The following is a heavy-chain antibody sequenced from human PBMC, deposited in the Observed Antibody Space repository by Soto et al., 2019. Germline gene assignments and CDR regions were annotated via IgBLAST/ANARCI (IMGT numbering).Heavy chain of an antibody. Sequence: PGGSLRLSCAASGFTFSSYGMHWVRQAPGKGLEWVAVISYDGSNKYYADSVKGRFTISRDNSKNTLYLQMNSLRAEDTAVYYCAKDATDYFAYWSQGTLVTVSS. CDR2: ISYDGSNK. V-gene: IGHV3-30*18. CDR3: AKDATDYFAY. J-gene: IGHJ4*02. CDR1: GFTFSSYG.